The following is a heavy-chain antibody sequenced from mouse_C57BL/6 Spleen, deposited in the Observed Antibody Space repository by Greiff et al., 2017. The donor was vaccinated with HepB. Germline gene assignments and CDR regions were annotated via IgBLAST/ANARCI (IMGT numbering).Heavy chain of an antibody. J-gene: IGHJ4*01. CDR3: TRWNYGSSHYYAMDY. D-gene: IGHD1-1*01. Sequence: QVQLQQSGAELVRPGASVTLSCKASGYTFTDYEMHWVKQTPVHGLEWIGAIDPETGGTAYNQKFKAKAILTADKSSSTAYMELRSLTSEDSAVYYCTRWNYGSSHYYAMDYWGQGTSVTVSS. CDR2: IDPETGGT. V-gene: IGHV1-15*01. CDR1: GYTFTDYE.